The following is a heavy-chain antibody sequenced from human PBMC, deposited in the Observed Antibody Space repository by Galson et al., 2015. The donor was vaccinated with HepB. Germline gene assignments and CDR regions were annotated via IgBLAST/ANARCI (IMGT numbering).Heavy chain of an antibody. J-gene: IGHJ6*02. CDR2: IYYSGST. D-gene: IGHD6-19*01. Sequence: ETLSLTCTVSGGSVSSGSYYWSWIRQPPGQGLEWIGYIYYSGSTNYNPSLKSRVTISVDTSKNQFSLKLSSVTAADTAVYYCARVPGLIAVAGSYYYYGMDVWGQGTTVTVSS. V-gene: IGHV4-61*01. CDR1: GGSVSSGSYY. CDR3: ARVPGLIAVAGSYYYYGMDV.